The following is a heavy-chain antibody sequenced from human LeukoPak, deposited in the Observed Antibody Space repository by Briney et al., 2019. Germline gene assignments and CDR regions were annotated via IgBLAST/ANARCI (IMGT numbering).Heavy chain of an antibody. V-gene: IGHV3-49*04. J-gene: IGHJ4*02. CDR3: TRALRIAARPYFDY. CDR1: GFTFGDYA. D-gene: IGHD6-6*01. Sequence: GGSLRLSCTASGFTFGDYAMSWVRQAPGKGLEWISFIRNKAYGETTEYAASVKGRFTISRDDSKSIAYLQMNSLKTEDTAVYYCTRALRIAARPYFDYWGQGTLVTVSS. CDR2: IRNKAYGETT.